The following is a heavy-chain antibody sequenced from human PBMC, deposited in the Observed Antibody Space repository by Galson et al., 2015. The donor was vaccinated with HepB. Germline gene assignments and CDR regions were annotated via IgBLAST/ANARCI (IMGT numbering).Heavy chain of an antibody. V-gene: IGHV3-33*01. CDR1: GFTFSSYG. D-gene: IGHD2-2*02. CDR3: ARDTCSSTSCYTMMRAFDI. Sequence: SLRLSCAASGFTFSSYGMHWVRQAPGKGLERVAVIWYDGSNKYYADSVKGRFTISRDNSKNTLYLQMNSLRAEDTAVYYCARDTCSSTSCYTMMRAFDIWGQGTMVTVSS. CDR2: IWYDGSNK. J-gene: IGHJ3*02.